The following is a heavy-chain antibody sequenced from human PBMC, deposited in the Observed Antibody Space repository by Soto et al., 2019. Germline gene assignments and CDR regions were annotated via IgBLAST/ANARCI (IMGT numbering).Heavy chain of an antibody. Sequence: PGGSLRLSCAASGFTFSSYSMNWVRQAPGKGLEWVSYISSSSSTIYYAYSVKGRFTISRDNAKNSLYLQMNSLRAEDTAVYYCAIFWGAPHWGQGTLVTVSS. V-gene: IGHV3-48*01. J-gene: IGHJ4*02. D-gene: IGHD7-27*01. CDR2: ISSSSSTI. CDR1: GFTFSSYS. CDR3: AIFWGAPH.